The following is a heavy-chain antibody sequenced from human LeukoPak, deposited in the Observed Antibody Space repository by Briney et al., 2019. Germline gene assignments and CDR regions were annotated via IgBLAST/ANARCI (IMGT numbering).Heavy chain of an antibody. V-gene: IGHV3-21*01. CDR1: GFTFSRHA. J-gene: IGHJ4*02. CDR2: ITSSGSYR. Sequence: PGGSLRLSCAASGFTFSRHAMNWVRQAPGKGLEWVSSITSSGSYRYHSDSEKGRFTISRDNAKNSLYLQMNSLRVEDTAVYYCASENIVGTSGALFDYWGQGTLVTVSS. CDR3: ASENIVGTSGALFDY. D-gene: IGHD5-12*01.